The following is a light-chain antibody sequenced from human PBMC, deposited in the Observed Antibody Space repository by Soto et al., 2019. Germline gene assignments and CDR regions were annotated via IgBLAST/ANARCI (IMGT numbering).Light chain of an antibody. J-gene: IGLJ2*01. Sequence: SYELTQPPSVSVSPGQTACISCSGDKLGDKYACWYQQKPGQSPVLVIYQDTKWPSGIPERFSGSNSGNTATLTISGTQAMDEADYYCQAWDSSTAEVFGGGTKLTVL. CDR3: QAWDSSTAEV. CDR2: QDT. CDR1: KLGDKY. V-gene: IGLV3-1*01.